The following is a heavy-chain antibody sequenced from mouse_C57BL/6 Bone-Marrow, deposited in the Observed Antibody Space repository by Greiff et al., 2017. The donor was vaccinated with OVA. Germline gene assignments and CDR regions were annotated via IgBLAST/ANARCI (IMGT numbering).Heavy chain of an antibody. CDR1: GYAFTNYL. CDR2: INPGSGGT. Sequence: LEESGAELVRPGTSVKVSCKASGYAFTNYLIEWVKQRPGQGLEWIGVINPGSGGTNYNEKFKGKATLTADKSSSTAYMQLSSLTSEDSAVYFCARSELFFDYWGQGTTLTVSS. J-gene: IGHJ2*01. V-gene: IGHV1-54*01. CDR3: ARSELFFDY.